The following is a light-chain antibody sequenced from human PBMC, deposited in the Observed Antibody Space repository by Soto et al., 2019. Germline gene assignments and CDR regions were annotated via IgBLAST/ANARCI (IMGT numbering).Light chain of an antibody. CDR1: SSNIGSNY. V-gene: IGLV1-47*01. CDR3: AAWDDSLSGEV. CDR2: RNS. Sequence: QSVLTQPPSASGTPGQRVTISCSGSSSNIGSNYVYWYQQLPGTVPQLLIYRNSERPSGVPDRFSGSKSGTSASLAISGLRSEDEADYYCAAWDDSLSGEVFGGGTKVTVL. J-gene: IGLJ2*01.